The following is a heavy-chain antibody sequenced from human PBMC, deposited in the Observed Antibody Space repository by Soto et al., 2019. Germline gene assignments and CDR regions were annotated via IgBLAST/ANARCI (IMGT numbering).Heavy chain of an antibody. CDR1: GYTFTSYG. D-gene: IGHD3-10*01. CDR3: ARVSFDLWFGELLAYFDY. V-gene: IGHV1-18*04. Sequence: ASVKVSCKASGYTFTSYGISWVRQAPGQGLEWMGWISAYNGNTNYAQKLQGRVTMTTDTSTSTAYMELRSLRSDDTAVYYCARVSFDLWFGELLAYFDYWGQGPLVSVSS. CDR2: ISAYNGNT. J-gene: IGHJ4*02.